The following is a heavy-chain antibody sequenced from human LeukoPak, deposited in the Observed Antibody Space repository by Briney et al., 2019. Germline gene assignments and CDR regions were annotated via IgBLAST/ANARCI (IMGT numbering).Heavy chain of an antibody. CDR1: RSTFKTYD. J-gene: IGHJ6*03. CDR2: MNPKSGDT. D-gene: IGHD2-8*02. Sequence: ASVRVSCKASRSTFKTYDIIWVRQARAQGLEWMGWMNPKSGDTVCAETFQARVTMTRNISMNTAYMELSNLKSEDTAIYYCARGVLGYYYYYMDLWGEGTTVTVSS. CDR3: ARGVLGYYYYYMDL. V-gene: IGHV1-8*01.